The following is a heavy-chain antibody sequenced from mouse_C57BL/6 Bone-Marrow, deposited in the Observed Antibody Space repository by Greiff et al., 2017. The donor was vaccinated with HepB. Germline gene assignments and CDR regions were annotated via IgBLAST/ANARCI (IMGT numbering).Heavy chain of an antibody. V-gene: IGHV5-12*01. Sequence: DVKLVESGGGLVQPGGSLKLSCAAFGFTFSDYYMYWVRQTPEKRLEWVAYISNGGGSTYYPDTVKGRFTISRDNAKNTLYLQMSRLKSEDTAMYYCASLTGPWFAYWGQGTLVTVSA. CDR1: GFTFSDYY. J-gene: IGHJ3*01. CDR2: ISNGGGST. D-gene: IGHD4-1*01. CDR3: ASLTGPWFAY.